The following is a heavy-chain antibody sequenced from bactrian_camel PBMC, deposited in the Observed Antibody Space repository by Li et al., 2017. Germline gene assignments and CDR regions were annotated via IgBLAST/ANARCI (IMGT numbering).Heavy chain of an antibody. J-gene: IGHJ4*01. D-gene: IGHD3*01. CDR2: IYADTNRE. CDR1: GNTANGYC. CDR3: AAARMPVCRLLTNWYDD. Sequence: HVQLVESGGGSVQAGGSLRPSCTMSGNTANGYCMAWFRQAPGKEREGIAAIYADTNREYYLDSVKGRFTISRQRDTEIAYLEMNSLKPEDTAMYYCAAARMPVCRLLTNWYDDWGQGTQVTVS. V-gene: IGHV3S63*01.